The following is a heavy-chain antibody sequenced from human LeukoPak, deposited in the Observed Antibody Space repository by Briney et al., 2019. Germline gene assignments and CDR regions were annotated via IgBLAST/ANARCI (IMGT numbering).Heavy chain of an antibody. CDR2: ISSSSSYI. CDR1: GFTFSSYS. V-gene: IGHV3-21*01. D-gene: IGHD6-6*01. CDR3: ARKLNPHDAFDI. Sequence: PGGSLRLSCAASGFTFSSYSMNWVRQAPGKGLEWVSSISSSSSYIYYADSVKGRYTISRDNAKNSLYLQMNSLRAEDTAVYYCARKLNPHDAFDIWGQGTMVTVSS. J-gene: IGHJ3*02.